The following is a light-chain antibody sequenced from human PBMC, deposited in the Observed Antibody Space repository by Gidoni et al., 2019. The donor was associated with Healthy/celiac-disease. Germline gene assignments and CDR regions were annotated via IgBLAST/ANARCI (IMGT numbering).Light chain of an antibody. CDR3: NSRDSSGNHRVV. Sequence: SSELTQDPAVSVALGQTVRITCQGDRLRSYYASWYQQKPGQAPVLVIYGKNNRPSGLPDRFSGSSSGNTASLTITGAQAEDEADYYCNSRDSSGNHRVVFGGGTKLTVL. CDR1: RLRSYY. CDR2: GKN. V-gene: IGLV3-19*01. J-gene: IGLJ2*01.